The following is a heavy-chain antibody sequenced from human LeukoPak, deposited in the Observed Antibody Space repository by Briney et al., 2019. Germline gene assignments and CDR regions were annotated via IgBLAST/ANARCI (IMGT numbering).Heavy chain of an antibody. J-gene: IGHJ4*02. CDR1: GFTFSSYW. Sequence: GGSLRLSCAASGFTFSSYWTSWVRQAPGKGLEWVANIKQDGSEKYYVDSVKGRFTISRDNAKNSLYLQMNSPRAEDTAVYYCARLMYYYGSGSYLYWGQGTLVTVSS. V-gene: IGHV3-7*01. CDR3: ARLMYYYGSGSYLY. CDR2: IKQDGSEK. D-gene: IGHD3-10*01.